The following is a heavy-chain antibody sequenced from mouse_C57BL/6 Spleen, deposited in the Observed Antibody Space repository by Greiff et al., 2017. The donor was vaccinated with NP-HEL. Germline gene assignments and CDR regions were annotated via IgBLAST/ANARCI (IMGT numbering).Heavy chain of an antibody. CDR1: GFNIKDDY. D-gene: IGHD4-1*01. CDR3: TTWTLGRRYFDY. CDR2: IDPENGDT. J-gene: IGHJ2*01. V-gene: IGHV14-4*01. Sequence: EVQLQQSGAELVRPGASVKLSCTASGFNIKDDYMHWVKQRPEQGLEWIGWIDPENGDTEYASKFQGKATITADTSSNTAYLQLSSLTSEDTAVYYGTTWTLGRRYFDYWGQSTTLTVSS.